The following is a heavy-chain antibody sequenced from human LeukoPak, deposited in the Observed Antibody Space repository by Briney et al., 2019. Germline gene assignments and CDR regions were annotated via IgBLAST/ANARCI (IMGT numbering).Heavy chain of an antibody. V-gene: IGHV3-7*01. J-gene: IGHJ6*03. CDR3: ARSGRGVDSFYFYMDF. CDR1: GFTFSQYW. Sequence: GGSLRLSCAASGFTFSQYWMSWVRQAPGKGLEWVANTKYDGCEKQGGSEKNYGGSVKGRFTISRDNAKNSLYLQMNSLRAEDTAVYYCARSGRGVDSFYFYMDFWDKGTTVTVSS. D-gene: IGHD3-10*01. CDR2: TKYDGCEKQGGSEK.